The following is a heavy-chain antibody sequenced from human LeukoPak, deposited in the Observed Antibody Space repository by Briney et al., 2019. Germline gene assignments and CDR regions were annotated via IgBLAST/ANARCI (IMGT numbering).Heavy chain of an antibody. J-gene: IGHJ5*02. Sequence: ASVKVSCKASGYTFTGYYMHWVRQAPGQGLEWMGWINPNSGGTNYVQKFQGRVTMTRDTSISTAYMELSRLRSDDTAVYYCARVSVYYYDSSGPFDPWGQGTLVTVSS. CDR3: ARVSVYYYDSSGPFDP. V-gene: IGHV1-2*02. CDR1: GYTFTGYY. CDR2: INPNSGGT. D-gene: IGHD3-22*01.